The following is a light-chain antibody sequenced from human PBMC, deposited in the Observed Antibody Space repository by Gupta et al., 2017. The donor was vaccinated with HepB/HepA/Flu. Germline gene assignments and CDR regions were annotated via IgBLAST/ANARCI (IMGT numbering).Light chain of an antibody. CDR2: DDT. CDR1: NIGSRS. V-gene: IGLV3-21*02. Sequence: SYVLTQPPSVSVAPGETATITCGENNIGSRSVHWYQQKPGQAPVLVVYDDTERPSGIPERFSVSGSGNTATLTISRVEAGDEADYYCQVWDSDTDHCVFGTGTKVSVL. J-gene: IGLJ1*01. CDR3: QVWDSDTDHCV.